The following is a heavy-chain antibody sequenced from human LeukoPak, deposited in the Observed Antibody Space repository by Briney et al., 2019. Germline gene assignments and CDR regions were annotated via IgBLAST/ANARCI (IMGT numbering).Heavy chain of an antibody. Sequence: GGSLRLSCAASGFTFSSYSMNWVRQAPGKGLEWVSYIRSSSSTIYYADSVKGRFTISSDNSKNTLYLQMNSLRAEDTAVYYCAKDPGVVGATDIDYWGEGTLVAVSS. CDR2: IRSSSSTI. CDR3: AKDPGVVGATDIDY. D-gene: IGHD1-26*01. J-gene: IGHJ4*02. V-gene: IGHV3-48*01. CDR1: GFTFSSYS.